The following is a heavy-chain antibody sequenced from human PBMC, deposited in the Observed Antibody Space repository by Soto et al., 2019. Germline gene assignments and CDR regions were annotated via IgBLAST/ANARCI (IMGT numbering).Heavy chain of an antibody. Sequence: GGSLRLSCAASGFTFSSYAMSWVRQAPGKGLEWVSAISGSGGSTYYADSVKGRFTISRDNSKNTLYLQMNSLRAEDTAVYYCAKVGDPIAARRVAPSIWGQGTMVTVSS. CDR1: GFTFSSYA. CDR2: ISGSGGST. V-gene: IGHV3-23*01. CDR3: AKVGDPIAARRVAPSI. J-gene: IGHJ3*02. D-gene: IGHD6-6*01.